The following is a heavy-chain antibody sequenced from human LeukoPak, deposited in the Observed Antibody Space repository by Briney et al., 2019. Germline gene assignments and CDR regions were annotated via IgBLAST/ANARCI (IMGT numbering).Heavy chain of an antibody. J-gene: IGHJ4*02. CDR1: GFTFSSYG. D-gene: IGHD3-10*01. CDR2: ISGSGGTT. V-gene: IGHV3-23*01. CDR3: AKGSRSLRFGEAGDY. Sequence: GGSLRLSCAASGFTFSSYGMSWVRQAPGKGLEWVSSISGSGGTTYYADSVKGRFTLSRDNSKNTLYLQMNSPRAEDTAVYYCAKGSRSLRFGEAGDYWGQGTLVTVSS.